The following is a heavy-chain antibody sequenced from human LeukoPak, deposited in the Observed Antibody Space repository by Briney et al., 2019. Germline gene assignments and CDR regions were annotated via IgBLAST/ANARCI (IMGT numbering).Heavy chain of an antibody. Sequence: SETLSLTCTVSGGSISSGDYYWSWIRQPPGKGLEWIGYIYYSGSTYYNPSLKSRDTISVDTSKNQFSLKLSSVTAADTAVYYCASGRTGYYGSGMGDYWGQGTLVTVSS. CDR2: IYYSGST. D-gene: IGHD3-10*01. CDR1: GGSISSGDYY. V-gene: IGHV4-30-4*01. CDR3: ASGRTGYYGSGMGDY. J-gene: IGHJ4*02.